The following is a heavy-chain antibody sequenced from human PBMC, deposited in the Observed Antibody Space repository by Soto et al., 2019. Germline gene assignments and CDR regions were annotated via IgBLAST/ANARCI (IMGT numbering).Heavy chain of an antibody. J-gene: IGHJ6*02. CDR1: GFTFSSYG. D-gene: IGHD3-10*01. CDR3: AKDSVRETLDYYYYGMDV. Sequence: PGGSLRLSCAASGFTFSSYGMHWVRQAPGKGLEWVAVIWYDGSNKYYADSVKGRFTISRDNSKNTLYLQMNSLRAEDTAVYYCAKDSVRETLDYYYYGMDVWGQGTTVTVSS. CDR2: IWYDGSNK. V-gene: IGHV3-30*02.